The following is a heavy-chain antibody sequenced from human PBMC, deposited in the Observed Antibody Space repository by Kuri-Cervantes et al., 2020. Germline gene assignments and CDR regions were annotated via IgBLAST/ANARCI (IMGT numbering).Heavy chain of an antibody. J-gene: IGHJ4*02. CDR3: AKGWSAAGEFDS. V-gene: IGHV3-23*01. D-gene: IGHD6-13*01. Sequence: SCAASGFTFNDYAMSWVRQAPGKGLEWVSTITYGGGDFTHYADSVRGRFTISRDNSKNTLYLQMNSLRGDDTALYYCAKGWSAAGEFDSWGQGTLVTVSS. CDR2: ITYGGGDFT. CDR1: GFTFNDYA.